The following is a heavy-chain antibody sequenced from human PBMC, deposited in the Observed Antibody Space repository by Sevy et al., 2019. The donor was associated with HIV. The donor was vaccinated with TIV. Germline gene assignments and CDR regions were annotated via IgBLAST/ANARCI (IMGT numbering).Heavy chain of an antibody. CDR1: GFTFSSYA. CDR3: AKERGVPWGAYYFDY. D-gene: IGHD1-1*01. J-gene: IGHJ4*02. Sequence: RGSLRLSCAASGFTFSSYAMSWVRQAPGKGLEWVSGISGSGGSTYYADSVKGRFTISRDNSKNTLYLQMNSLRAEDTAVYYCAKERGVPWGAYYFDYWGQGTLVTVSS. CDR2: ISGSGGST. V-gene: IGHV3-23*01.